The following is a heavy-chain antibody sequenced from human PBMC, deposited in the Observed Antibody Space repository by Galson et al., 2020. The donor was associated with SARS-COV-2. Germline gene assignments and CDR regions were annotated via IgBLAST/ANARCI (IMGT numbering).Heavy chain of an antibody. J-gene: IGHJ6*02. D-gene: IGHD5-12*01. V-gene: IGHV3-7*03. CDR3: AREGYSGYDVMRGLYGYYGMDV. Sequence: GGSLRLSCAASGFTFSSYWMSWVRQAPGKGLEWVANIKQDGSEKYYVDSVKGRFTISRDNAKNSLYLQMNSLRAEDTAVYYCAREGYSGYDVMRGLYGYYGMDVRGRGTTVTVS. CDR1: GFTFSSYW. CDR2: IKQDGSEK.